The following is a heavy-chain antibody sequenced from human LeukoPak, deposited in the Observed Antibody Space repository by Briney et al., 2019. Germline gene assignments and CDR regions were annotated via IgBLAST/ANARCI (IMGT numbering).Heavy chain of an antibody. V-gene: IGHV1-3*01. CDR3: ARDAYYYDSSGSHTYYYYYGMGV. D-gene: IGHD3-22*01. Sequence: ASVKVSCKASGYTFTSYAMHWVRQAPGQRLEWMGWINAGNGNTKYSQKFQGRVTITRDTSASTAYMELSSLRSEDTAVYYCARDAYYYDSSGSHTYYYYYGMGVWGQGTTVTVSS. CDR2: INAGNGNT. CDR1: GYTFTSYA. J-gene: IGHJ6*02.